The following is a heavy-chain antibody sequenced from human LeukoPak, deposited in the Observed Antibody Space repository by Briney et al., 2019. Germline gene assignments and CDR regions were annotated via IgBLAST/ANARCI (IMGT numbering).Heavy chain of an antibody. CDR2: INHSGST. D-gene: IGHD3-3*01. Sequence: SETLSLTCAVYGGSFSGYYWSLIRQPPGKGLEWIGEINHSGSTNYNPSLKSRVTISVDTSKNQFSLKLSSVTAADTAVYYCARDSRVVRSFDYWGQGTLVTVSS. V-gene: IGHV4-34*01. J-gene: IGHJ4*02. CDR3: ARDSRVVRSFDY. CDR1: GGSFSGYY.